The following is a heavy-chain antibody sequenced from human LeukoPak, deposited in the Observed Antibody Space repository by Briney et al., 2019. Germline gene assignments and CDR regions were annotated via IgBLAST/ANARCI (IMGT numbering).Heavy chain of an antibody. CDR1: GYTFTTYG. CDR3: ARDPADHGDLREDAHYYALDV. V-gene: IGHV1-18*04. CDR2: INTYNGNT. J-gene: IGHJ6*02. D-gene: IGHD4-17*01. Sequence: ASVKVSCKASGYTFTTYGISWVRQAPGQGFEWMGWINTYNGNTNYAHKFRGRVTMTTDTSTRTVYMEVRSLRSDDTAVYYCARDPADHGDLREDAHYYALDVWGQGTTVTVPS.